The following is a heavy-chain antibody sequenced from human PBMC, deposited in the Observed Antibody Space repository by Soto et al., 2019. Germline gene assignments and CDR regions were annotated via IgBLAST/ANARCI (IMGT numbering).Heavy chain of an antibody. CDR3: AKGRGGSYGGDSFDY. CDR1: GFTYDDYD. D-gene: IGHD1-26*01. J-gene: IGHJ4*02. V-gene: IGHV3-9*01. CDR2: ISWNSGRT. Sequence: EVQLVESGGGLVQPGRSLRLSCAASGFTYDDYDMHWVRQAPGKGLEWVSAISWNSGRTAYADSVKGRFTISRDNAKNSLYLQMNSRRAEDTALYHCAKGRGGSYGGDSFDYWGQGTLVTVSS.